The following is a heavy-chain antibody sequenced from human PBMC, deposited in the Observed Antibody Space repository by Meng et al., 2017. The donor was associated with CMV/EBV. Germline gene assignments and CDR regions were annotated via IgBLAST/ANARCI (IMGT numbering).Heavy chain of an antibody. D-gene: IGHD3-3*01. CDR1: GYTFTSYY. J-gene: IGHJ6*02. CDR3: ARVYPTIFGVVRSMDV. CDR2: INPSGGST. Sequence: ASVKVSCKASGYTFTSYYMHWVRQAPGQGLEWMGIINPSGGSTSYAQKFQGRVTMTRDTSTSTVYMELSSLRSEDTAVYYCARVYPTIFGVVRSMDVWGQGTTVTVSS. V-gene: IGHV1-46*01.